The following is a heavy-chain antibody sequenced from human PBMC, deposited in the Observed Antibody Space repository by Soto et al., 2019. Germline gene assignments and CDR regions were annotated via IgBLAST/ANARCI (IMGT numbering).Heavy chain of an antibody. CDR2: IYWDDDK. V-gene: IGHV2-5*02. CDR1: GFSLSTSGVG. D-gene: IGHD1-7*01. CDR3: AHRPRYNWNYVVWFDP. J-gene: IGHJ5*02. Sequence: QITLKESGPTLVKPTQTLTLTCTFSGFSLSTSGVGVGWIRQPPGKALEWLALIYWDDDKRYSPSLKSRLTITKDTSKNQVVLTMTNMYPVDTATYYCAHRPRYNWNYVVWFDPWGQGTLVTVSS.